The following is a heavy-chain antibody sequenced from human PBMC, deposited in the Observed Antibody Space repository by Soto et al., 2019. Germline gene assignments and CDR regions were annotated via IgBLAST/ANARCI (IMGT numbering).Heavy chain of an antibody. D-gene: IGHD5-12*01. Sequence: QITLKESGPTLVKPTQTLTLTCTFSGFSLSTSGVGVGWIRQPPGKALEWLALIYWDDDKRYSPSLKSRLTITKDTSKNQVVLTMTNMDPVDTATYYCARAQEMATIHYFDYWGQGTLVTVSS. CDR1: GFSLSTSGVG. V-gene: IGHV2-5*02. J-gene: IGHJ4*02. CDR3: ARAQEMATIHYFDY. CDR2: IYWDDDK.